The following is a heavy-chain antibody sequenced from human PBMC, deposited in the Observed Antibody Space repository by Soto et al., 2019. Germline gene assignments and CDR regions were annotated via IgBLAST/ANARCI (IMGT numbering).Heavy chain of an antibody. CDR2: ISPRGDNI. Sequence: GGSLRLSCVDSGVAPANFPMNWVRQTPVKGLECISYISPRGDNIYYTESVKGRFTIARDNARNSLYLQMNSLRDEDAALYYCAKGPHLNIGWPYYFDFWGQGVPVTVSS. CDR3: AKGPHLNIGWPYYFDF. D-gene: IGHD6-19*01. CDR1: GVAPANFP. V-gene: IGHV3-48*02. J-gene: IGHJ4*02.